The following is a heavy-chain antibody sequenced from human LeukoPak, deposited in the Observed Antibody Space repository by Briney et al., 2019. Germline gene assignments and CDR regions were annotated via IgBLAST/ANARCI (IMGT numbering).Heavy chain of an antibody. CDR2: IYYSGST. CDR1: GGSISRYY. V-gene: IGHV4-59*01. Sequence: PSETLSLTCTVSGGSISRYYWTWIRQPPGKGLEWIGYIYYSGSTNYNPSLESRVTISVDPSKNQFSLKLSSVTAADTAVYYCARNYYFDYWGQGTLVTVSS. J-gene: IGHJ4*02. CDR3: ARNYYFDY.